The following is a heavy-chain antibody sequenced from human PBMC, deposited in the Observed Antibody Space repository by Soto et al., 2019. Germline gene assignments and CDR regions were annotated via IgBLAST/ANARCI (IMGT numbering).Heavy chain of an antibody. J-gene: IGHJ4*02. CDR2: IIPILGIA. CDR1: GGTFSSYT. D-gene: IGHD2-15*01. CDR3: AIVVVVAATPGSSFFDY. Sequence: SVKVSCKASGGTFSSYTISWVRQAPGQGLEWMGRIIPILGIANYAQKFQGRVTITADKSTSTAYMELSSLRSEDTAVYYCAIVVVVAATPGSSFFDYWGQGTLVTVSS. V-gene: IGHV1-69*02.